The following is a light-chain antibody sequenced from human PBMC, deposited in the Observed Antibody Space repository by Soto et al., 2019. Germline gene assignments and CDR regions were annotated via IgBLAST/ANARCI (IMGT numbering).Light chain of an antibody. CDR1: NSNIGRDY. J-gene: IGLJ1*01. V-gene: IGLV1-47*01. CDR3: VAWDDSLSGYV. CDR2: RGN. Sequence: QSVLTQPPSVSGTPGQRVNISCSGSNSNIGRDYVYWYQQFPGTAPKLLIYRGNQRPSGVPDRFSGSKSGTSASLAISGLRSDDESDYYCVAWDDSLSGYVFGTGTKVTVL.